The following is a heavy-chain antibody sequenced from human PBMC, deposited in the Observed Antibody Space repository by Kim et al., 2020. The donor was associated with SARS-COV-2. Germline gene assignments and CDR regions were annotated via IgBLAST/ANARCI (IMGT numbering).Heavy chain of an antibody. CDR2: ITSKANTYAT. CDR3: YVWLGELLSDS. Sequence: GGSLRLSCAVSGLTFSASAMHWVRQAPGKGLEWLGRITSKANTYATPNAATVTGRSTISSDDSKNTAYLQMNTLKTEAPPVHYCYVWLGELLSDSWGQGT. CDR1: GLTFSASA. D-gene: IGHD3-10*01. V-gene: IGHV3-73*01. J-gene: IGHJ5*01.